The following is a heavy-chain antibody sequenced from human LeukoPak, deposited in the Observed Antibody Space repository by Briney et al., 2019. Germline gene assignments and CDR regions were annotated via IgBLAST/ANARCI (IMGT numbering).Heavy chain of an antibody. Sequence: GASVKVSCKASGYTFTSYGICWVRQAPGQGLEWMGWISAYNGNTNYAQKLQGRVTMTRDTSISTAYMELSRLRSDDTAVYYCARGPDTVYDYWGQGTLVTVSS. CDR1: GYTFTSYG. CDR2: ISAYNGNT. D-gene: IGHD5-18*01. CDR3: ARGPDTVYDY. V-gene: IGHV1-18*01. J-gene: IGHJ4*02.